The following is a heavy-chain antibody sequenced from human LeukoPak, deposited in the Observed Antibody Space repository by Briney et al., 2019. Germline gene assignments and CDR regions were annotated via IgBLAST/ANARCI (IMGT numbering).Heavy chain of an antibody. D-gene: IGHD6-19*01. Sequence: ASVKVSCKASGGTFSSYAISWVRQAPGQGLEWMGWISAYNGNTNYAQKLQGRVTMTTDTSTSTAYMELRSLRSDDTAVYYCARVAVAGTYYFDYWGQGTLVTVSS. V-gene: IGHV1-18*01. CDR3: ARVAVAGTYYFDY. CDR1: GGTFSSYA. J-gene: IGHJ4*02. CDR2: ISAYNGNT.